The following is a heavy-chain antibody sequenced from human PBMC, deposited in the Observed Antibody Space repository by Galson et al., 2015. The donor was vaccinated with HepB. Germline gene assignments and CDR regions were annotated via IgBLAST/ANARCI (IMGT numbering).Heavy chain of an antibody. Sequence: ALRLSCAASGFSFSSPCMSWVRQAPGKGLEWVANINEDGSNQYYVDSVKGRFSISRDNDKKSIFLQMNVLRAEDTAVYYCARPDGVAGTRACWGQGTLVTVSS. CDR2: INEDGSNQ. J-gene: IGHJ4*02. D-gene: IGHD6-19*01. CDR3: ARPDGVAGTRAC. CDR1: GFSFSSPC. V-gene: IGHV3-7*03.